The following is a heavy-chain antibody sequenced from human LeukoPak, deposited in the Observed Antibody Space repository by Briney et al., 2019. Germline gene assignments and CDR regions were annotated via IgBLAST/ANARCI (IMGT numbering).Heavy chain of an antibody. CDR2: IWSDGSSQ. J-gene: IGHJ4*02. Sequence: GRSLRLSCVASGFTFSNYFMHWVRQAPGRGLDWVALIWSDGSSQYYADSVKGRFTIPRDNSKNTLYLQMNSLRAEDTAVYYCASGVPAAIYWGQGTLVTVSS. V-gene: IGHV3-33*01. CDR3: ASGVPAAIY. D-gene: IGHD2-2*01. CDR1: GFTFSNYF.